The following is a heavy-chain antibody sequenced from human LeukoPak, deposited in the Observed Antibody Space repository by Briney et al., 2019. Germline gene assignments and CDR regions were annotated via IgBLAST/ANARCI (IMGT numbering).Heavy chain of an antibody. Sequence: GGSLRLSCAASGFTFDDYGMSWVRQAPGKGLEWVSGINWNGGSTGYADSVKGRFTISRDNAKNSLSLQMNSLRAEDTAVYYCARDSFRDYYDSSGPFWGQGTLVTVSS. J-gene: IGHJ4*02. CDR1: GFTFDDYG. CDR2: INWNGGST. V-gene: IGHV3-20*04. CDR3: ARDSFRDYYDSSGPF. D-gene: IGHD3-22*01.